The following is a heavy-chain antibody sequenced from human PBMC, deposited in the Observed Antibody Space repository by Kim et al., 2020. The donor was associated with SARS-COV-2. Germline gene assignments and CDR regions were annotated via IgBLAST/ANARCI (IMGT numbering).Heavy chain of an antibody. J-gene: IGHJ2*01. CDR1: GFTFSSYD. Sequence: GGSLRLSCAASGFTFSSYDMHWVRQATGKCLEWVSAIGTAGDPYYPGSVKGRFTISRENAKNSLYLQMNSLRAGDTAVYYCARASRPDIVVVPAATQNWYFDLWGRGTLVTVSS. CDR3: ARASRPDIVVVPAATQNWYFDL. D-gene: IGHD2-2*01. CDR2: IGTAGDP. V-gene: IGHV3-13*05.